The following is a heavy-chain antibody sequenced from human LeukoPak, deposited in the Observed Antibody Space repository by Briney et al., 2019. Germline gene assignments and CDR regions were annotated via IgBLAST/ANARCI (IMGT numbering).Heavy chain of an antibody. J-gene: IGHJ4*02. V-gene: IGHV4-34*09. CDR1: GGSFSGYY. CDR2: INHSGST. Sequence: SETLSLTCAVYGGSFSGYYWSWIRQPPGKGLEWIGEINHSGSTNYNPSLKSRVTISVDTSKNQFSLKLSSVTAADTAVYYCARAIVGATTLYYFDYWGQGTLVTVSS. CDR3: ARAIVGATTLYYFDY. D-gene: IGHD1-26*01.